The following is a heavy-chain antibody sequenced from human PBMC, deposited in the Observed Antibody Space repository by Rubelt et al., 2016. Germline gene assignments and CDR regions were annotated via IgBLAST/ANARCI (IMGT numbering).Heavy chain of an antibody. CDR3: ARDEA. CDR2: SRNKANSYTT. CDR1: GFTFTDHY. V-gene: IGHV3-72*01. Sequence: EVQLVESGGGLVQPGGSLRLSCAASGFTFTDHYMDWVRQAPGKGLEWVGRSRNKANSYTTEYAASVKGRFTISRDNAKNSLYLQMNSLRVEDTAVYYCARDEAWGQGTLVTVSS. J-gene: IGHJ5*02.